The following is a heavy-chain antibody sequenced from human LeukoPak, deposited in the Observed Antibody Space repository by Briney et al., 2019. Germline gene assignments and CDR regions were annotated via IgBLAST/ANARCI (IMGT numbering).Heavy chain of an antibody. V-gene: IGHV3-23*01. D-gene: IGHD3-22*01. CDR2: ISGSGGST. CDR3: AKDLGHYDSSGYYTLGAY. J-gene: IGHJ4*02. CDR1: GLTFSSYA. Sequence: GGSLRLSCAASGLTFSSYAMSWVRQAPGKGLEWVSAISGSGGSTYYADSVKGRFTISRDNSKNTLYLQMNSLRAEDTAVYYCAKDLGHYDSSGYYTLGAYWGQGTLVTVSS.